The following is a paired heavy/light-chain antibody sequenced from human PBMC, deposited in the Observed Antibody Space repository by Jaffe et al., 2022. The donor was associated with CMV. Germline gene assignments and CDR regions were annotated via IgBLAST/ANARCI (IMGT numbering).Heavy chain of an antibody. V-gene: IGHV3-64D*06. Sequence: EVQLVESGGGLVQPGGSLRLSCSASGFTFSSYAMHWVRQAPGKGLEYVSGISSNGGRTYYSDSVKGRFTISRDKSKRTLYLQMSSLRPEDTAVYYCVKDHMSGVAGNVFDYWGQGTLVTVSS. CDR3: VKDHMSGVAGNVFDY. CDR1: GFTFSSYA. J-gene: IGHJ4*02. D-gene: IGHD6-19*01. CDR2: ISSNGGRT.
Light chain of an antibody. V-gene: IGLV2-14*03. CDR2: DVS. CDR3: SSYTSSSTLL. J-gene: IGLJ2*01. Sequence: QSALTQPASVSGSPGQSITISCTGTSSDVGGYNYVSWYQQHPGKAPKLMIYDVSNRPSGVSNRFSGSKSGNTASLTISGLQAEDEADYYCSSYTSSSTLLFGGGTKLTVL. CDR1: SSDVGGYNY.